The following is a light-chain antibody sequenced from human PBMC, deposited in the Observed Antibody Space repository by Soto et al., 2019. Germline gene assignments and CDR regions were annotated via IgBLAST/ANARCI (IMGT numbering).Light chain of an antibody. J-gene: IGKJ1*01. CDR3: QQYGSSPPT. CDR1: QSVTNNY. Sequence: EIVLTQSPGTLSLSPGERATLSCRASQSVTNNYLAWYQRKPGQPPRLLIYGTSYRSTDIPRRFSGSGSGTVFTLTITRLEPEDFAVYYCQQYGSSPPTFGQGNKVEIK. CDR2: GTS. V-gene: IGKV3-20*01.